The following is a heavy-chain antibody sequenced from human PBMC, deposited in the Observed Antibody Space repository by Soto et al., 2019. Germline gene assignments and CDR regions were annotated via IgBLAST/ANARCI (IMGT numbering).Heavy chain of an antibody. D-gene: IGHD3-10*01. Sequence: GGSLRLSCAVSGFTFSNHAMSWVRQAPGKGLEWVSAISTAVGATYYADSVKGRFTISRDDSNNTLFLQMNSLRAEDTAVYYCAKDRTAAVRNFDYWGQGTLVTVSS. V-gene: IGHV3-23*01. CDR2: ISTAVGAT. J-gene: IGHJ4*02. CDR1: GFTFSNHA. CDR3: AKDRTAAVRNFDY.